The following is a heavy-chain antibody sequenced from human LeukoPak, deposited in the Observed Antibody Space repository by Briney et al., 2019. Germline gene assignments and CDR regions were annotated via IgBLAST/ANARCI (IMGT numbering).Heavy chain of an antibody. Sequence: ASVKVSCKTSGYTFADYYIHWVRQAPGQGLEWMGWIYPKSGGTNSAQKFQGRVTMTRDTSISTAYMELSRLRFDDTAVYYCARVFTFGFRDWVDPWGQGTLVTVS. D-gene: IGHD3-10*01. V-gene: IGHV1-2*02. CDR2: IYPKSGGT. J-gene: IGHJ5*02. CDR3: ARVFTFGFRDWVDP. CDR1: GYTFADYY.